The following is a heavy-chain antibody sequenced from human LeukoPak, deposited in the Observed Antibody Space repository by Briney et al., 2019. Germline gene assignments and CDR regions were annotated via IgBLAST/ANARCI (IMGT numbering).Heavy chain of an antibody. CDR1: IGSISSYY. CDR2: IYYSGST. Sequence: SETLSLTYTVSIGSISSYYWRWTRQPPGKGLVWIGYIYYSGSTDYNPPLKRQVTISVDTSKNQLSLKFNSVTAADTAVVYCARAAYCSSTNCSSYYGMDVWGQGTTVTVSS. J-gene: IGHJ6*02. CDR3: ARAAYCSSTNCSSYYGMDV. V-gene: IGHV4-59*01. D-gene: IGHD2-2*01.